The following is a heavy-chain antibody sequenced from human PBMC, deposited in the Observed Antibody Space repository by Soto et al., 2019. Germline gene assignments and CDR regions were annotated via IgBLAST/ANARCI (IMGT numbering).Heavy chain of an antibody. V-gene: IGHV3-23*01. CDR3: AKRMELRSGYYYYMAV. J-gene: IGHJ6*03. CDR1: GFTFSSYA. Sequence: EVQLLESGGGLVQPGGSLRLSCAASGFTFSSYAMSWVRQAPGKGLEWVSAISGSGGSTYYADSVKGRFTISRDNSKNTLYLKRNTLRAEDTAVYSCAKRMELRSGYYYYMAVRGKGTRSPSP. CDR2: ISGSGGST. D-gene: IGHD1-7*01.